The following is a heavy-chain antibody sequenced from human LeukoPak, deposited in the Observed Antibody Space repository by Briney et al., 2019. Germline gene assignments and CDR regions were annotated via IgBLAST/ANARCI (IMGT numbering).Heavy chain of an antibody. CDR1: GFTFNNYG. CDR2: IKGGGGAA. Sequence: GGSLRLSCAASGFTFNNYGMNWVRQAPGKGLEWVSFIKGGGGAAYYTDSVKDRFTISRDNSKNTLYLQMNSLRPEDTAIYYCAKCGYSYGNDALDLWGQGTMVTVSS. D-gene: IGHD5-18*01. CDR3: AKCGYSYGNDALDL. J-gene: IGHJ3*01. V-gene: IGHV3-23*01.